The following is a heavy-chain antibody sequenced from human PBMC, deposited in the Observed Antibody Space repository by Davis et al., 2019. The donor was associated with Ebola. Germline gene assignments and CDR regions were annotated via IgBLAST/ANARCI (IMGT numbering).Heavy chain of an antibody. CDR3: ARYEAAATDAFDI. J-gene: IGHJ3*02. V-gene: IGHV3-74*01. CDR1: GFTFSSYW. D-gene: IGHD6-13*01. CDR2: INSDGSST. Sequence: GESLKISCAASGFTFSSYWMHWVRQAPGKGLVWVSRINSDGSSTSYADSVKGRFTISRDNAKNTLYLQMNSLRAEDTAVYYCARYEAAATDAFDIWGQGTMVTVSS.